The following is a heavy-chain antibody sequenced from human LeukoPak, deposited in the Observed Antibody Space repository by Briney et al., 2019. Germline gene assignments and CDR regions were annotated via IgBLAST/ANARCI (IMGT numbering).Heavy chain of an antibody. V-gene: IGHV3-9*01. D-gene: IGHD1-1*01. J-gene: IGHJ4*02. CDR3: ARDWNYYSC. CDR2: ISWNSGSI. CDR1: GFTFDDYA. Sequence: PGGSLRLSCAASGFTFDDYAMHWVRQAPGKGLEWVSGISWNSGSIGYAVSVKGRFTISRDNAKNSLYLQMNSLRAEDTAVYYCARDWNYYSCWGQGTLVTVSS.